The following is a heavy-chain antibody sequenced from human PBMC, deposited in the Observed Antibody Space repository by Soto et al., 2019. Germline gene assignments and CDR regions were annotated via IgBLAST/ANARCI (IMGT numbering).Heavy chain of an antibody. D-gene: IGHD3-3*01. Sequence: SETLSLTCSVSGASVTSGDYYWNWIRQTPGTGLEWLGYMHDSGTTSYNPSLKSRVTISRDTSKNQFSLKLTSVSAADTAVYFCARRGLYDLWSGLFDWGQGIRVTVSS. J-gene: IGHJ4*02. CDR2: MHDSGTT. V-gene: IGHV4-30-4*01. CDR1: GASVTSGDYY. CDR3: ARRGLYDLWSGLFD.